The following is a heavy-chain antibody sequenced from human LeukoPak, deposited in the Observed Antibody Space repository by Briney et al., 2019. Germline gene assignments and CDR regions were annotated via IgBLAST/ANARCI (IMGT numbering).Heavy chain of an antibody. CDR1: GFTFSSHS. V-gene: IGHV3-69-1*01. J-gene: IGHJ3*02. CDR2: MTVTNKI. D-gene: IGHD3-3*01. Sequence: GGSLRLSCAASGFTFSSHSINWVRQAPGKGLEWIATMTVTNKIYHADSVKGRFTISRDNAENSVYLQMNSLRAEDTAVYTCARAQTLFWEFDGFDIWGRGTKVTVSS. CDR3: ARAQTLFWEFDGFDI.